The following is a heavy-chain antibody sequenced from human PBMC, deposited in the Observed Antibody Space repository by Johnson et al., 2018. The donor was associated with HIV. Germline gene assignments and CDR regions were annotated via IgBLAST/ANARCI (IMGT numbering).Heavy chain of an antibody. D-gene: IGHD4-17*01. CDR2: IKSKTDGGTT. Sequence: MQLVESGGGLIQPGGSLRLSCAASRFSVSSNYMTWVRQAPGKGLEWVGRIKSKTDGGTTDYDAPVKGRFTISRDDSKNTLYLQMNSLRAEDTAVYYCAKLVGDYVSNAFDIWGQGTMVTVSS. CDR3: AKLVGDYVSNAFDI. CDR1: RFSVSSNY. J-gene: IGHJ3*02. V-gene: IGHV3-15*01.